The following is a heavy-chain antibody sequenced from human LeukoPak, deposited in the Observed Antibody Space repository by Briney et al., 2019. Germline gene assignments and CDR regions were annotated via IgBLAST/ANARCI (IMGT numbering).Heavy chain of an antibody. CDR1: GFTVSSNY. V-gene: IGHV3-53*01. CDR2: IFSGGTT. D-gene: IGHD6-19*01. J-gene: IGHJ6*02. CDR3: AREPFAAVAGTVYYYGMDV. Sequence: GGSLRLSCAASGFTVSSNYMSWVRQAPGKGLEWVSVIFSGGTTYYADSVKGRFTISRHNSENTLYLQMNSLRAEDTAVYYCAREPFAAVAGTVYYYGMDVWGQGTTVTVSS.